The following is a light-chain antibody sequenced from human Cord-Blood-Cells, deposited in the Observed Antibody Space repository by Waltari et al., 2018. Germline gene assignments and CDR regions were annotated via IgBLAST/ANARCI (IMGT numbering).Light chain of an antibody. CDR1: QSVSSSY. Sequence: IVLTQSPGTLPLSPGDRATISCRASQSVSSSYLAWYQQKPGQAPRLPIYGASSRATGIPDRFSGSGSGTDFTLTISRLEPEDFAVYYCQQYGSSPWTFGQGTKVEIK. V-gene: IGKV3-20*01. J-gene: IGKJ1*01. CDR3: QQYGSSPWT. CDR2: GAS.